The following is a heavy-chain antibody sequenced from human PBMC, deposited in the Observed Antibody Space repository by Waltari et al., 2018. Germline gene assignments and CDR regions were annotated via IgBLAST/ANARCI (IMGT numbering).Heavy chain of an antibody. Sequence: QVQLQQWGAGLLKPSETLSLTCAVYGGSFSGYYWRWIRQPPGKGLEWIGEINHSGSTNYNPSLKSRVTISVDTSKNQFSLKLSSVTAADTAVYYCARWSATSSSSVYYYYYYYMDVWGKGTTVTVSS. CDR3: ARWSATSSSSVYYYYYYYMDV. D-gene: IGHD6-6*01. J-gene: IGHJ6*03. CDR2: INHSGST. V-gene: IGHV4-34*01. CDR1: GGSFSGYY.